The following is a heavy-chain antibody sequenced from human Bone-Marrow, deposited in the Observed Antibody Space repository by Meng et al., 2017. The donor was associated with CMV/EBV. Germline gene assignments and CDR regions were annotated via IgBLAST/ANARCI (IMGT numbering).Heavy chain of an antibody. V-gene: IGHV4-39*01. Sequence: SNGSISSNSYYWVWFRQPPGEGLEWIGSIYYSGTTYYNPSLRSRVTISVDTSKNQFSLKLNSVTAADTAVYYCARQIGQGRWGFDYWGQGTLVTVSS. J-gene: IGHJ4*02. D-gene: IGHD3-16*01. CDR1: NGSISSNSYY. CDR2: IYYSGTT. CDR3: ARQIGQGRWGFDY.